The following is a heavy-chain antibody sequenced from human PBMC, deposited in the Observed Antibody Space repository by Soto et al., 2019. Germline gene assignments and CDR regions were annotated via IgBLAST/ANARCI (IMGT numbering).Heavy chain of an antibody. V-gene: IGHV3-21*01. J-gene: IGHJ4*02. CDR3: AREDGIVGATSAFDY. CDR1: GFTFSTYN. CDR2: INGRGNYI. D-gene: IGHD1-26*01. Sequence: EVLLVESWGGLVKPGGSLRLSCAASGFTFSTYNMNWVRQAPGKGLEWVSSINGRGNYIYYTDAVKGRFTISRDNAKTSLYLQMNSLRAEDTAVYYCAREDGIVGATSAFDYWGQGTLVTVSS.